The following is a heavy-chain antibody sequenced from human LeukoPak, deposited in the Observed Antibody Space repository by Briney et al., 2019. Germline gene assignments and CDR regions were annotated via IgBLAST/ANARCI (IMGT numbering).Heavy chain of an antibody. J-gene: IGHJ4*02. CDR1: GFTFSNYA. V-gene: IGHV3-23*01. CDR2: ITSGHST. CDR3: AKDYPECTGTSCSGEAFFDY. Sequence: GGSLRLSCAASGFTFSNYAMSGVRQAPGKGLEWVSGITSGHSTYYADSVKGRFTISRDNSKNTVYLQMNSLRAEDTAVYYCAKDYPECTGTSCSGEAFFDYWGQGTLVTVSS. D-gene: IGHD2-2*01.